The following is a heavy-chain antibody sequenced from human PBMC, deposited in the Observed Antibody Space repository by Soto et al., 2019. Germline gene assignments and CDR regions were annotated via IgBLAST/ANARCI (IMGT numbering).Heavy chain of an antibody. J-gene: IGHJ3*02. CDR3: ARGGGRGYSYGYGIRDDAFNI. CDR2: ISHTGST. CDR1: GASFSGYY. V-gene: IGHV4-34*01. Sequence: QVQLQQWGAGLLKPSETLSLTCAVYGASFSGYYWSWIRQPPGKGLEWIGEISHTGSTNYNPSLKSRVTVSVDTSKKQFSLKLTAVTAADTAIYYCARGGGRGYSYGYGIRDDAFNIWGQGTMVTVSS. D-gene: IGHD5-18*01.